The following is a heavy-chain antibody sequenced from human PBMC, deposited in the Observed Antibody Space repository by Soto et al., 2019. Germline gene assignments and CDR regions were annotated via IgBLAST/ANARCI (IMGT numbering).Heavy chain of an antibody. J-gene: IGHJ6*02. CDR3: ARQKMVATMDYYYYAMDV. V-gene: IGHV5-51*01. CDR1: GYSFNGYW. Sequence: GESLKICCKGSGYSFNGYWIGWVGQLAGKDIEWIGIIYPGDSDTRYSPSFQGQVTISADKSINTSYLQWSSLKASDTAMYYCARQKMVATMDYYYYAMDVWGQGTTVTVSS. D-gene: IGHD5-12*01. CDR2: IYPGDSDT.